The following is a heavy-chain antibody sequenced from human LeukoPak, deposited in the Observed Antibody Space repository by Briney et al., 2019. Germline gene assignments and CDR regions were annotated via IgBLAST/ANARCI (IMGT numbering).Heavy chain of an antibody. J-gene: IGHJ4*02. Sequence: GGSLSLSCAASGFTFSNYGMNWVRQAPGKGLEWVSGIGVGGTTYYADSVKGRFTISRDTSKNTLYLQMNSLRAEDTAVYYCARAQGYYDCWGQGTLVTVSS. D-gene: IGHD3-22*01. CDR3: ARAQGYYDC. CDR1: GFTFSNYG. CDR2: IGVGGTT. V-gene: IGHV3-23*01.